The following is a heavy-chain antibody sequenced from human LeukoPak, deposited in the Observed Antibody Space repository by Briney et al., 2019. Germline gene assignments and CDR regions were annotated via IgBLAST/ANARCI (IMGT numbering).Heavy chain of an antibody. CDR3: ARGRPLLWFGELLGHNWFDP. CDR1: GGSFSGYY. J-gene: IGHJ5*02. V-gene: IGHV4-34*01. D-gene: IGHD3-10*01. CDR2: INHSGST. Sequence: SETLSLTCAVYGGSFSGYYWSWIRQPPGKGLEWIGEINHSGSTNYNPSLKSRVTISVDTSKNQFSLKLSSVTAADTAVYYCARGRPLLWFGELLGHNWFDPWGQGTLVTVSS.